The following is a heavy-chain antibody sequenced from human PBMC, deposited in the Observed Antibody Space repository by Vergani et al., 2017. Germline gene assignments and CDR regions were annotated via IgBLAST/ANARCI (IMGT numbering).Heavy chain of an antibody. CDR2: INTNTGNP. V-gene: IGHV7-4-1*02. Sequence: QVQLVQSGSELKKPGASVKVSCKASGYTFTSYAMNWVRQAPGQGLEWMGWINTNTGNPTYAQGFTGRFVFSLDTSVSTAYLQITSLKADDSAVYYCARDQGYSDIVTGFAFYWYFDLWGRGTLVTVSS. CDR3: ARDQGYSDIVTGFAFYWYFDL. D-gene: IGHD3-9*01. J-gene: IGHJ2*01. CDR1: GYTFTSYA.